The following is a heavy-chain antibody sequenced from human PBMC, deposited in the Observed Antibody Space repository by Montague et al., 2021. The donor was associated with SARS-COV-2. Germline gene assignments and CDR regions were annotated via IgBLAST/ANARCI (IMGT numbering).Heavy chain of an antibody. CDR2: MNPNSGNT. J-gene: IGHJ6*03. CDR3: ARASLVRGVIITRVRYSYYMDV. V-gene: IGHV1-8*01. D-gene: IGHD3-10*01. CDR1: GYTFTSYD. Sequence: SVKVSCKASGYTFTSYDINWVRQATGQGLEWMGWMNPNSGNTGYAQKLQGRVTMTRDTSMNTAYMELSSLRSEDTAAYYCARASLVRGVIITRVRYSYYMDVWGKGTTVTVS.